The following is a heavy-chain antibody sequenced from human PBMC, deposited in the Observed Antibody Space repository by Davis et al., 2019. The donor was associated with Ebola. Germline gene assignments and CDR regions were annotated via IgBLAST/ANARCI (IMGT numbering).Heavy chain of an antibody. CDR1: GYTLTELS. V-gene: IGHV1-24*01. J-gene: IGHJ5*02. Sequence: ASVKVSCKVSGYTLTELSMHWVRQAPGKGLEWMGGFDPEDGETIYAQKFQGRVTITADESTSTAYMELSSLRSEDTAVYYCARGGITMVRGVIITGWFDPWGQGTLVTVSS. CDR2: FDPEDGET. D-gene: IGHD3-10*01. CDR3: ARGGITMVRGVIITGWFDP.